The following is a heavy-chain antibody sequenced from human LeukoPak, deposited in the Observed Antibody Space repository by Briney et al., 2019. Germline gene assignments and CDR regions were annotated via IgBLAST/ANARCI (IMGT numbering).Heavy chain of an antibody. CDR2: IYYSGST. Sequence: KSSETLSLTCTVSGGSISSSSYYWGWIRQPPGKGLEWIGSIYYSGSTYYNPSLKSRVTISVDTSKNQFSLKLSSVTAADTAVYYCARGRDCSSTSCYSYYYYYYMDVWGKGTTVTVSS. D-gene: IGHD2-2*01. J-gene: IGHJ6*03. CDR3: ARGRDCSSTSCYSYYYYYYMDV. CDR1: GGSISSSSYY. V-gene: IGHV4-39*07.